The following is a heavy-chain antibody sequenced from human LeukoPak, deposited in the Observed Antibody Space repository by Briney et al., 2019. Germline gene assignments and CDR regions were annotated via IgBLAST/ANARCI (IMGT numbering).Heavy chain of an antibody. J-gene: IGHJ4*02. CDR1: GFTFSSYS. Sequence: GGSLRLSCAASGFTFSSYSMNWVRQAPGKGLEWVSSISTTSTYIKYADSVKGRFTISRDSAGNSLYLQMNSLRAEDTAVYYCASPGSSLTGGPIWGQGSLVTVSA. D-gene: IGHD3-9*01. CDR2: ISTTSTYI. V-gene: IGHV3-21*01. CDR3: ASPGSSLTGGPI.